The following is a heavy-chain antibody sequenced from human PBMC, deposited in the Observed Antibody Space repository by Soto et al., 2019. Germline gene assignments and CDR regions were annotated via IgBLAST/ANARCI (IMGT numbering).Heavy chain of an antibody. CDR2: ISGSGGST. V-gene: IGHV3-23*01. CDR3: AKDRIRVYSSSARYFQH. CDR1: GFTFSSYA. Sequence: EVQLLESGGGLVQPGGSLRLSCAASGFTFSSYAMSWVRQAPGKGLEWVSAISGSGGSTYYADSVKGRFTISRDNSKNTLYLQMNGLRAEDTAVYYCAKDRIRVYSSSARYFQHWGQGTLVTVSS. J-gene: IGHJ1*01. D-gene: IGHD6-6*01.